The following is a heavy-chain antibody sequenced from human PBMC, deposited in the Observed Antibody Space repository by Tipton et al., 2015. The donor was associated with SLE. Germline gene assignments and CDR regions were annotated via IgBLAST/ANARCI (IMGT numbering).Heavy chain of an antibody. CDR1: GGSIRSHY. J-gene: IGHJ6*02. CDR3: ARDGLYLDYGDYYYGMDV. Sequence: TLSLTCTVSGGSIRSHYWNWIRQPPGKGLEWIGYVYDSGSTNYNPSLKSRVTISVDTSKKQFSLNLSSVTAADTAMYYCARDGLYLDYGDYYYGMDVWGQGTTVTVSS. D-gene: IGHD4-17*01. CDR2: VYDSGST. V-gene: IGHV4-59*11.